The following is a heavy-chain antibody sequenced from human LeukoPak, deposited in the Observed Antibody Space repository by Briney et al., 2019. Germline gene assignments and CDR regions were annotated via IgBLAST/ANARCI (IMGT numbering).Heavy chain of an antibody. CDR3: ASDEGSGWTLGRGWFDL. Sequence: SETLSLTCTVSGGSISSYYWSWIRQPAGKGLEWIGRIYTSGSTNYNPSLKSRVTMSVDTSKNQFSLKLSSVTAADTAVYYCASDEGSGWTLGRGWFDLWGRGTLATVSS. D-gene: IGHD6-19*01. CDR2: IYTSGST. CDR1: GGSISSYY. V-gene: IGHV4-4*07. J-gene: IGHJ2*01.